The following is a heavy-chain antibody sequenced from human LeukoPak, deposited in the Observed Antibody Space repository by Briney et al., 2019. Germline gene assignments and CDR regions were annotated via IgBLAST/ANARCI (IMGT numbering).Heavy chain of an antibody. V-gene: IGHV3-33*01. J-gene: IGHJ4*02. CDR1: GFTFSSYG. Sequence: PGRSLRLSCAASGFTFSSYGMHWVRQAPGKGLEWVAVIWYDGSNKYYADSVKGRFTISRDNSKNTLYLQMNSLRAEDTAVYYCAREDSPPYYGGNSGCDYWGQGTLVTVSS. D-gene: IGHD4-23*01. CDR3: AREDSPPYYGGNSGCDY. CDR2: IWYDGSNK.